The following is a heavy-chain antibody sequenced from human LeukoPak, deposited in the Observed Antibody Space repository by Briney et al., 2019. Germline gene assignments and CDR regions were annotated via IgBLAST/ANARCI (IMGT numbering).Heavy chain of an antibody. V-gene: IGHV3-30*03. CDR1: GITFSSYG. Sequence: PGGSLRLSCAASGITFSSYGMHWVRQAPGKGLEWVAVISHDGSNKYYADSVKGRFTISRDNSKNTLYLQMNSLRDEDTAVYYCARDTSFDSWGQGTLVTVSS. CDR2: ISHDGSNK. J-gene: IGHJ5*01. CDR3: ARDTSFDS.